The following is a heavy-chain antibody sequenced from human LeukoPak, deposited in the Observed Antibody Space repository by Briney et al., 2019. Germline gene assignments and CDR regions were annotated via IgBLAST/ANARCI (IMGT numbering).Heavy chain of an antibody. D-gene: IGHD6-13*01. CDR3: ARVKAAGTRKRLYFDY. V-gene: IGHV4-59*12. CDR1: GGSISRYY. J-gene: IGHJ4*02. CDR2: IHYSGST. Sequence: SETLSLTCTVSGGSISRYYWNLIRQPPGERLEWVGWIHYSGSTAYNPSLKSRVTISVDTSKNQFSLKLSSVTAADTAVYYCARVKAAGTRKRLYFDYWGQGTLVTVSS.